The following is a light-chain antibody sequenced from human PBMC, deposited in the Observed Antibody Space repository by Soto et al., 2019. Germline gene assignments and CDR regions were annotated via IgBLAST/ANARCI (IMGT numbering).Light chain of an antibody. J-gene: IGLJ1*01. Sequence: QSASTQAHSVTGSRGRSATIFSTGTRLDVGGYNYVSWYLQHPGKAPKLMIYDVSKRPSGVPDRFSGSKSGNTASLTISGLQAEDEADYYCCSYAGSYTFVFGTGTKVTVL. CDR2: DVS. CDR3: CSYAGSYTFV. CDR1: RLDVGGYNY. V-gene: IGLV2-11*01.